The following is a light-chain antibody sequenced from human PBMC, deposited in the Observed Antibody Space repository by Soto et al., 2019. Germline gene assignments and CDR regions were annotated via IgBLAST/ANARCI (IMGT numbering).Light chain of an antibody. CDR3: SSYTSRSTLDYV. CDR2: EVT. Sequence: QSALTQPASVSGSPGQSITISCTGTSGDIGGYNYVSWYQQHPGKAPKLLISEVTNRPSGVSNRFSGSKSGNTASLTISGLQAEDEADYYCSSYTSRSTLDYVFGSGTKVTVL. CDR1: SGDIGGYNY. V-gene: IGLV2-14*01. J-gene: IGLJ1*01.